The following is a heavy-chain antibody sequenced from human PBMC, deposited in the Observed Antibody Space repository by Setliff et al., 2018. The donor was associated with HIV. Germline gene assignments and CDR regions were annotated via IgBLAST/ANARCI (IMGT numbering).Heavy chain of an antibody. Sequence: LRLSCAASGFIFSTYEMNWVRQAPGKGLEWVSYISGSGTTIYYADSVKGRFTISRDNAKNSLYLQMNRLRAEDTAFYYCARDAVAYGAGPLGDYWGQGTLFTVSS. D-gene: IGHD4-17*01. V-gene: IGHV3-48*03. J-gene: IGHJ4*02. CDR3: ARDAVAYGAGPLGDY. CDR2: ISGSGTTI. CDR1: GFIFSTYE.